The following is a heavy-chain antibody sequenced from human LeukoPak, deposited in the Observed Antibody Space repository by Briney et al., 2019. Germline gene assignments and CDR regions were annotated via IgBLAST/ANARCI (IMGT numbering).Heavy chain of an antibody. CDR3: ARGHWGLDY. J-gene: IGHJ4*02. V-gene: IGHV3-11*04. D-gene: IGHD7-27*01. CDR1: GFTFSDYY. Sequence: PGGSLRLSCAASGFTFSDYYMSWIRQAPGKGLEWVAYIFNSGSTVNYADSVKGRFTISRDNAKNSLYLQLNSLRADDTAVYYCARGHWGLDYWGQGTRVTVSS. CDR2: IFNSGSTV.